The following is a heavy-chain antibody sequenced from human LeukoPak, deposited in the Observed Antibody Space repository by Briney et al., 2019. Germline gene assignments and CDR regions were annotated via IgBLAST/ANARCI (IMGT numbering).Heavy chain of an antibody. V-gene: IGHV4-4*07. CDR1: GGSISSYY. D-gene: IGHD3-3*02. Sequence: SETLSLTCTVSGGSISSYYWSWIRQPAGKGLEWIGRIYTSGSTNYNPSLKSRVTMSVDTSKNQFSLKLSSVTAADTAVYYCARGMGEVSNNWFDPWGQGTLVTVSS. CDR2: IYTSGST. J-gene: IGHJ5*02. CDR3: ARGMGEVSNNWFDP.